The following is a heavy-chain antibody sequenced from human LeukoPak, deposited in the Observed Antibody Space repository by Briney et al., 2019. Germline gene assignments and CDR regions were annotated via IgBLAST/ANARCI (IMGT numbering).Heavy chain of an antibody. D-gene: IGHD3-10*01. V-gene: IGHV3-21*04. CDR1: GFTFSSYS. CDR2: ISSGSSYL. J-gene: IGHJ4*02. CDR3: AARKVRGVWFYLDY. Sequence: GGSLRLSCAASGFTFSSYSMNWVRQAPGKGLEWISSISSGSSYLSYADSLKGRFTISRDNAKNSLYLQMNSLRVEDTAVYFCAARKVRGVWFYLDYWGQGTLVTVSS.